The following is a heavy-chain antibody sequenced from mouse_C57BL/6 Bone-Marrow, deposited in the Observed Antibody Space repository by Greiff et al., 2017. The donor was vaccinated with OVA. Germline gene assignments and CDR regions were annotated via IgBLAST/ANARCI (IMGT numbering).Heavy chain of an antibody. V-gene: IGHV1-81*01. CDR2: IYPRSGNT. Sequence: QVQLQQSGAELARPGASVKLSCKASGYTFTSYGISWVKQRTGQGLEWIGEIYPRSGNTYYNEKFKGKATLTADKSSSTAYMEFRSLTSEDSAVYFCARGRTPYFDVWGTGTTVTVSS. CDR1: GYTFTSYG. CDR3: ARGRTPYFDV. D-gene: IGHD1-1*01. J-gene: IGHJ1*03.